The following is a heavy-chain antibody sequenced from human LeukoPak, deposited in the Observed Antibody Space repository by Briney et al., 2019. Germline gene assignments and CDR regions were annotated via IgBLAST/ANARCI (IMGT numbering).Heavy chain of an antibody. V-gene: IGHV3-48*01. CDR3: ARNDFWSGYLSYYFDY. D-gene: IGHD3-3*01. CDR1: GFTLSSYS. CDR2: IRSSSSTI. J-gene: IGHJ4*02. Sequence: GGSLRLSCAASGFTLSSYSMNWVRQAPGKGLEWVSCIRSSSSTIYYADSVKGRFTISRDNAKNSLYLQMNSLRAEDTAVYYCARNDFWSGYLSYYFDYWGQGTLVTVSS.